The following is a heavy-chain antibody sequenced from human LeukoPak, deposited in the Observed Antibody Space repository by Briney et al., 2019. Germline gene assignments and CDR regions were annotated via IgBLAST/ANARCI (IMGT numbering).Heavy chain of an antibody. Sequence: GGSLRLSCAASGFTFSSYSMNWVRQAPGKGLEWVSYISSSSSTIYYADSVKGRFTISRDNAKNSLYLQMNSLRAEDTAVYYCARDFPADYGDSDAFDIWGQGTMVTVSS. CDR1: GFTFSSYS. J-gene: IGHJ3*02. V-gene: IGHV3-48*01. CDR3: ARDFPADYGDSDAFDI. D-gene: IGHD4-17*01. CDR2: ISSSSSTI.